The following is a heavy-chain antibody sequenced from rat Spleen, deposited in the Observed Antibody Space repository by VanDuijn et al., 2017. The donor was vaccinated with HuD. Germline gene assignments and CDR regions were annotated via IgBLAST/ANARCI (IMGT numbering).Heavy chain of an antibody. D-gene: IGHD5-1*01. CDR1: GFTFSDYY. Sequence: EVQLVESDGGLVQPGRSLKLSCAASGFTFSDYYMAWVRQAPTKGLEWVAAISTGGGNTYYPDSVKGRFTISRDNAKSTLYLQMDSLRSEDTATYYCTSTGLLFDYWGQGVMVTVSS. CDR2: ISTGGGNT. CDR3: TSTGLLFDY. J-gene: IGHJ2*01. V-gene: IGHV5-25*01.